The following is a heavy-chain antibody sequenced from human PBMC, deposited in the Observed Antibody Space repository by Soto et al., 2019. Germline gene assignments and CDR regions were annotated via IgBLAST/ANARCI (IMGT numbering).Heavy chain of an antibody. CDR2: TSYTGSYD. D-gene: IGHD3-10*01. CDR1: GFTFSSYG. J-gene: IGHJ4*02. CDR3: AKDPGVEGSGSYPLH. V-gene: IGHV3-30*18. Sequence: QVQLVESGGGVVHPGKSLRLSCAASGFTFSSYGMHWVRQAPGKGLEWLAVTSYTGSYDHYADSVKGRFTISRDNSKNTLYLQMNSLRGDDTAVYYCAKDPGVEGSGSYPLHWGQGTLVTVSS.